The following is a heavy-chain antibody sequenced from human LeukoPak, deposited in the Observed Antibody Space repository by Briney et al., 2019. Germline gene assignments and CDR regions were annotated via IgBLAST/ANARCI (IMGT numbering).Heavy chain of an antibody. J-gene: IGHJ6*03. Sequence: SQTLSLTCTVSGGSISSGGYYWSWIRQHPGRGLEWIGYIYYSGSTYYNPSLKSRVTISVDTSKNQFSLKLSSVTAADTAVYYCARAPVAGTNYYYYYCMDVWGKGTTVTVSS. D-gene: IGHD6-19*01. CDR2: IYYSGST. CDR1: GGSISSGGYY. CDR3: ARAPVAGTNYYYYYCMDV. V-gene: IGHV4-31*03.